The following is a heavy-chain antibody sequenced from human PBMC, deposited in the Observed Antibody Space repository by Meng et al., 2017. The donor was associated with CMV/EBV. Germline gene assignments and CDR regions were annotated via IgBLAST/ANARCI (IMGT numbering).Heavy chain of an antibody. CDR1: GYTFTSYG. CDR2: ISAYNGNT. CDR3: ARGRRGADNWFDP. V-gene: IGHV1-18*01. J-gene: IGHJ5*02. Sequence: QVPLGQACAEVKKPGASVKVSCNASGYTFTSYGISWVRQAPGQGLEWMGWISAYNGNTNYAQKLQGRVTMTTDTSTSTAYMELRSLRPDDTAVYYCARGRRGADNWFDPWGQGTLVTVSS.